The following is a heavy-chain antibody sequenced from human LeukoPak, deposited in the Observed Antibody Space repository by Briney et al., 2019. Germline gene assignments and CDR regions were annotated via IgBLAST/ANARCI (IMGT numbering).Heavy chain of an antibody. CDR2: ISAYNGNT. D-gene: IGHD6-13*01. Sequence: GASVKVSCKASGYTFTSYGISWVRQAPGQGLEWMRWISAYNGNTNYAQKLQGRVTMTTDTSTSTAYMELRSLRSDDTAVYYCARENIGYSSSWYWFDPWGQGTLVTVSS. CDR1: GYTFTSYG. J-gene: IGHJ5*02. V-gene: IGHV1-18*01. CDR3: ARENIGYSSSWYWFDP.